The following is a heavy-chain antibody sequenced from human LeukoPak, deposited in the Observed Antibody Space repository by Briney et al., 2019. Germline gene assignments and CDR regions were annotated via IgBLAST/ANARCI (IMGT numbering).Heavy chain of an antibody. D-gene: IGHD1-26*01. CDR3: PIFSGTDAFDI. J-gene: IGHJ3*02. CDR2: ISGSGGST. Sequence: GGSLRLSCAASGFTFSSYSMNWVRQAPGKGLEWVSAISGSGGSTYYADSVKGRFTISRDNSKNTLYLQMNSLRAEDTAVYYCPIFSGTDAFDIWGQGTMVTVSS. CDR1: GFTFSSYS. V-gene: IGHV3-23*01.